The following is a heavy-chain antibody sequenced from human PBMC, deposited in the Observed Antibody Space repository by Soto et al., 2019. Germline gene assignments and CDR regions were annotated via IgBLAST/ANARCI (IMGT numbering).Heavy chain of an antibody. J-gene: IGHJ4*02. V-gene: IGHV5-51*01. CDR1: GYSFTINW. D-gene: IGHD3-22*01. Sequence: PGESLKISCKGSGYSFTINWIGWVRQMPGKGLGWMGIIYPGDSDTRYSPPFQGQVTISADKSISTAYLQWSRLKASDSAMYYCARMDSSALGIDYWGQGTLVTAPQ. CDR2: IYPGDSDT. CDR3: ARMDSSALGIDY.